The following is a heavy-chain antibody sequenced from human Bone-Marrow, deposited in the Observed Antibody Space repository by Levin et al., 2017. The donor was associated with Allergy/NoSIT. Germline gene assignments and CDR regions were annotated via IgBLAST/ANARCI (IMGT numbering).Heavy chain of an antibody. CDR1: GDSITRRSYY. V-gene: IGHV4-39*01. CDR3: AADTDSVERFDH. CDR2: VYYSGSN. D-gene: IGHD5-18*01. Sequence: KTSETLSLTCTVSGDSITRRSYYGGWIRQPPGKGLEWIGSVYYSGSNYYNPSLKSRVTISVDTSKNQFARELSSVSAADTAVYYCAADTDSVERFDHWGQGTLVTVPS. J-gene: IGHJ4*02.